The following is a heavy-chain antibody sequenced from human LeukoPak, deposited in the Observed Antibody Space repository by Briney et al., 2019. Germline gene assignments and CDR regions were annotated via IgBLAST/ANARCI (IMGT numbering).Heavy chain of an antibody. CDR3: ARLPHDYSNYVQFDP. CDR1: GGTFSRYA. V-gene: IGHV1-69*05. D-gene: IGHD4-11*01. Sequence: SVKVSCKASGGTFSRYAISWVRQAPGQGLEWMGGIIPIFGTANYAQKFQGRVTITTDESTSTAYMELSSLRSEDTAVYYCARLPHDYSNYVQFDPWGQGTLVTVSS. J-gene: IGHJ5*02. CDR2: IIPIFGTA.